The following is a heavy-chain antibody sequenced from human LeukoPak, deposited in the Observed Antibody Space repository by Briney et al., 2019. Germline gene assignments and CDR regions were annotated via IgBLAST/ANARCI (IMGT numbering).Heavy chain of an antibody. CDR3: ARLGIGVVPSAMLGDYYFDY. V-gene: IGHV4-59*08. CDR2: IHYSGST. D-gene: IGHD2-2*01. J-gene: IGHJ4*02. CDR1: GGSISSYY. Sequence: SQTLSLTCTVYGGSISSYYWRWIRQPHRKGMEWNGYIHYSGSTKYNPTLKSRVTISVDTSKSQSSLKLTSVTAAVTAVYYCARLGIGVVPSAMLGDYYFDYWGQGTLVTVSS.